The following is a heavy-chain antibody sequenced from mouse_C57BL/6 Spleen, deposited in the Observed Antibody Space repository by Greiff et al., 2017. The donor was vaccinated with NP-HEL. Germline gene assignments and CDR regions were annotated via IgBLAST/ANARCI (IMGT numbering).Heavy chain of an antibody. CDR1: GYTFTDYY. Sequence: VQLQPSGPELVKPGASVKISCKASGYTFTDYYMNWVKQSPGKSLEWIGDINPNNGGTSYNQKFKGKATLTVDKSSSTAYMELRSLTSEDSAVYYCARRGYLIYAMDYWGQGTSVTVSS. D-gene: IGHD2-2*01. CDR2: INPNNGGT. V-gene: IGHV1-26*01. J-gene: IGHJ4*01. CDR3: ARRGYLIYAMDY.